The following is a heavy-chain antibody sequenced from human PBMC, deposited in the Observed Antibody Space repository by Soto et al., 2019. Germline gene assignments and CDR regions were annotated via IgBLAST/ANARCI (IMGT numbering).Heavy chain of an antibody. D-gene: IGHD3-10*01. V-gene: IGHV4-59*08. CDR2: IYYSGST. J-gene: IGHJ6*03. Sequence: SETLSLTCTVSGGSISSYYWSWIRQPPGKGLEWIGYIYYSGSTNYNPSLKSRVTISVDTSKNQFSLKLSSVTAADTAVYFFASSSCMVRGVIPTYYYMDVWGKGTTVTVSS. CDR1: GGSISSYY. CDR3: ASSSCMVRGVIPTYYYMDV.